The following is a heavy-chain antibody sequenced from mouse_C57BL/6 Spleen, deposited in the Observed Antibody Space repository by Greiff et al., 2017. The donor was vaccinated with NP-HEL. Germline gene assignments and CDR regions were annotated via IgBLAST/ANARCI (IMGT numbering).Heavy chain of an antibody. V-gene: IGHV7-3*01. Sequence: DVHLVESGGGLVQPGGSLSLSCAASGFTFTDYYMSWVRQPPGKALEWMGYIRHKANGYTTEYSATVKGRFTIFRDNSHTILYLQKNTLIAEDRAAYYCARSSYCYGSSLFDGWGQGTTLTVSS. CDR2: IRHKANGYTT. D-gene: IGHD1-1*01. J-gene: IGHJ2*01. CDR3: ARSSYCYGSSLFDG. CDR1: GFTFTDYY.